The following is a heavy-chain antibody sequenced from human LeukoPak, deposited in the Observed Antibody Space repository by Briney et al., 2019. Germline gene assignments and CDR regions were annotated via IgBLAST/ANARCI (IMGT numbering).Heavy chain of an antibody. Sequence: PSETLSLTCTVSGGSISSSSYYWGWIRQPPGKGLEWIGSIYYSGSTYYNPSLKSRVTISVDTSKNQFSLKLSSVTAADTAVYYCARRPYYDLWSGYRFDPWGQGTLVTVSS. CDR3: ARRPYYDLWSGYRFDP. V-gene: IGHV4-39*01. J-gene: IGHJ5*02. CDR2: IYYSGST. CDR1: GGSISSSSYY. D-gene: IGHD3-3*01.